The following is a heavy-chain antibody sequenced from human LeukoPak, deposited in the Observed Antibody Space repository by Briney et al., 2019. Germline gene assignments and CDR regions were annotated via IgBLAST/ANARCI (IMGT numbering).Heavy chain of an antibody. V-gene: IGHV1-18*01. CDR2: ISAYNGNT. Sequence: GASVKVSCKASGYTFTSYGISWVRQAPGQGLEWMGWISAYNGNTNYAQKLQGRVTMTTDTSTSTAYMELRSLRSDDTAVYYCARGLARYGIIGTLWLDYWGQGTLVTVSS. CDR3: ARGLARYGIIGTLWLDY. CDR1: GYTFTSYG. J-gene: IGHJ4*02. D-gene: IGHD1-7*01.